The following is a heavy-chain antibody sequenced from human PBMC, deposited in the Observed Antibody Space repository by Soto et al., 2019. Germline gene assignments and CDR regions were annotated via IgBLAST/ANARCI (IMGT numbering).Heavy chain of an antibody. V-gene: IGHV4-59*01. D-gene: IGHD6-6*01. CDR2: IYYSGST. Sequence: PSETLSLTCTVSGGSISSYYWSWIRQPPGKGLEWIGYIYYSGSTNYNPSLKSRVTISVDTSKNQFSLKLSSVTAADTAVYYCARGYSSSSGWFDPWGQGTLVTDSS. J-gene: IGHJ5*02. CDR1: GGSISSYY. CDR3: ARGYSSSSGWFDP.